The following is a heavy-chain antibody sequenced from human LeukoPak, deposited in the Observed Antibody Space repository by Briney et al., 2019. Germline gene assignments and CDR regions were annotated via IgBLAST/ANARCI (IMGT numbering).Heavy chain of an antibody. CDR1: GFTFSGSA. D-gene: IGHD3-10*01. V-gene: IGHV3-73*01. Sequence: GGSLRLSCAASGFTFSGSAMLWVRQASGKGLEWVGRIRSKANSYATAYAASVKGRFTISRDDSKNTAYLQMNSLKTEDTAVYYCIIVGFYGMDVWGQGTTVTVSS. CDR2: IRSKANSYAT. J-gene: IGHJ6*02. CDR3: IIVGFYGMDV.